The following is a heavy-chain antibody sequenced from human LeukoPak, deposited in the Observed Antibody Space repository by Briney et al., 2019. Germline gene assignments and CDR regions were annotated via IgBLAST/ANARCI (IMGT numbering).Heavy chain of an antibody. D-gene: IGHD1-26*01. CDR1: GGSVSSYY. CDR2: IYYRGST. CDR3: ARWDSGSYFLDY. J-gene: IGHJ4*02. Sequence: KPSETLSLTCTVCGGSVSSYYWNWIRQPPGKGLKGIGYIYYRGSTNYNPSLKSRVTISIDTSKNQFSLKLNSVTAADTAVYYCARWDSGSYFLDYWGQGTLVTVSS. V-gene: IGHV4-59*02.